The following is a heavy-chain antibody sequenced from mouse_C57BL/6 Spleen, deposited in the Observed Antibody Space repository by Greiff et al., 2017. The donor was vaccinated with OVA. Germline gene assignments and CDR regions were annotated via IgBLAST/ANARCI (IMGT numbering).Heavy chain of an antibody. J-gene: IGHJ3*01. D-gene: IGHD1-1*01. Sequence: QVQLQQPGAELVKPGASVKLSCKASGYTFTSYWMHWVKQRPGQGLEWIGMIHPNSGSTNYNEKFKSKATLTVDKSSSTAYMQLSSLTSEDSAVYYCAREYADYGRRAFAYWGQGTLVTVSA. CDR2: IHPNSGST. CDR3: AREYADYGRRAFAY. CDR1: GYTFTSYW. V-gene: IGHV1-64*01.